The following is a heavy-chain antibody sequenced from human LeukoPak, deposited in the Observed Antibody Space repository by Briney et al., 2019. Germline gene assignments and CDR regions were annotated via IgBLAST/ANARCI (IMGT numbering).Heavy chain of an antibody. D-gene: IGHD3-10*01. Sequence: SVKVSCKASGGTFSSYAISWVRQAPGQGLEWMGGIIPIFGTANYAQKFQGRVTITADESTSTAYMELSSLRSEDTAVYYCARAYDPESGWFGEIGGWFDPWGQGTMVTVSS. CDR1: GGTFSSYA. J-gene: IGHJ3*01. CDR2: IIPIFGTA. V-gene: IGHV1-69*13. CDR3: ARAYDPESGWFGEIGGWFDP.